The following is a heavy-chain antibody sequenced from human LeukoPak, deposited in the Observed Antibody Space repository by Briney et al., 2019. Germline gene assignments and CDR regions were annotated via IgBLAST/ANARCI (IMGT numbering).Heavy chain of an antibody. CDR1: GYTFTAYY. Sequence: ASVTVSCKASGYTFTAYYMHWVRQAPGQGLEWMGWINPNNGGTSYAQKFQGRVTMTRDTSISTAYMDLSRLRSDDTAVYYCATPLHYYGSGTYYDYWGQGTLVTVSS. CDR3: ATPLHYYGSGTYYDY. J-gene: IGHJ4*02. V-gene: IGHV1-2*02. D-gene: IGHD3-10*01. CDR2: INPNNGGT.